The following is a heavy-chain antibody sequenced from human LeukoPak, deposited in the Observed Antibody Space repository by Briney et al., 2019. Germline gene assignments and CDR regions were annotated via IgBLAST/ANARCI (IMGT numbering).Heavy chain of an antibody. CDR2: ISGGGGGT. D-gene: IGHD1-14*01. V-gene: IGHV3-23*01. Sequence: PGGSLRLSCAASGFTFDSYAMNWVRQAPGKGLEWFSTISGGGGGTYYAGSVKGRFTISRDNSKNTLYLQMNSLRVEDTAVYYCARGEGGILATPEDYWGQGTLVTVSS. CDR1: GFTFDSYA. CDR3: ARGEGGILATPEDY. J-gene: IGHJ4*02.